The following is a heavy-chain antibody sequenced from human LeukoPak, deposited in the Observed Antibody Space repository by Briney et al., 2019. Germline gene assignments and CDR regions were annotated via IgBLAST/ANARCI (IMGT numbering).Heavy chain of an antibody. CDR3: SRSLNF. CDR2: IKGDGSET. CDR1: GFTFSRSW. V-gene: IGHV3-7*01. J-gene: IGHJ4*02. Sequence: PGGSLRLSCATSGFTFSRSWMDWVRQAPGKGLEWVANIKGDGSETHYVDFAKGRFTISRGNAKNSLFLQVDNLRVEDTAIYYCSRSLNFWGQGTLVTVSP.